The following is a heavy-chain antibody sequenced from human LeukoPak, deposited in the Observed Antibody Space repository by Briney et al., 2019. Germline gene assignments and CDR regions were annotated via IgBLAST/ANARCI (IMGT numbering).Heavy chain of an antibody. Sequence: PGASLRLSCAASGFTFSSYAMSWVRQAPGKGLEWVAVISYDGSNKYYADSVKGRFTISRDNSKNTLYLQMNSLRAEDTAVYYCAKDRTMVRGVIVNWFDPWGQGTLVTVSS. V-gene: IGHV3-30*18. CDR2: ISYDGSNK. J-gene: IGHJ5*02. CDR3: AKDRTMVRGVIVNWFDP. CDR1: GFTFSSYA. D-gene: IGHD3-10*01.